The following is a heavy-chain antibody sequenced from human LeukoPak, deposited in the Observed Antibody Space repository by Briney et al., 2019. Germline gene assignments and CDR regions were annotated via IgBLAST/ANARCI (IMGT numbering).Heavy chain of an antibody. CDR2: ISYDGSNK. D-gene: IGHD3-22*01. J-gene: IGHJ4*02. Sequence: GGSLRLSGAASGFTFSSYGMHWVRQAPGKGLEWVAVISYDGSNKYYADSVKGRFTISRDNSKNTLYLQMNSLRAEDTAVYYCAKGRGYYDSSGYLFWGQGTLVTVSS. V-gene: IGHV3-30*18. CDR1: GFTFSSYG. CDR3: AKGRGYYDSSGYLF.